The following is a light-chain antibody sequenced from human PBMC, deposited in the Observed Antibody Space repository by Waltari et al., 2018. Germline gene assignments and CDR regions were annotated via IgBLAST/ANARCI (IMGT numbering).Light chain of an antibody. CDR1: SSDVGGYNY. V-gene: IGLV2-8*01. Sequence: QSALTQPPSASGSPGQSVTISCTGTSSDVGGYNYVSWYQQHPGKAPKLMIYEVSKRPSGVPHRFVGARSGSPASLTVSWLQAEDESDYFCRSYAGSNSYVFGTWTTVTVL. J-gene: IGLJ1*01. CDR2: EVS. CDR3: RSYAGSNSYV.